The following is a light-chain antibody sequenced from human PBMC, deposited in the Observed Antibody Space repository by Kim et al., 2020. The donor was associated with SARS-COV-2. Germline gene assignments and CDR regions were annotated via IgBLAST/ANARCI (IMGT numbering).Light chain of an antibody. J-gene: IGLJ1*01. CDR1: SSDVGTYNY. V-gene: IGLV2-14*03. Sequence: QSALTQPASVSGSPGQSITISCTGTSSDVGTYNYVSWYQQYPGKAPKLMIYDVFKRPSGVSNRFSGSKSGNTASLTISGLQAEDEADYYCTSYRSSGYVFGTGTKVTVL. CDR2: DVF. CDR3: TSYRSSGYV.